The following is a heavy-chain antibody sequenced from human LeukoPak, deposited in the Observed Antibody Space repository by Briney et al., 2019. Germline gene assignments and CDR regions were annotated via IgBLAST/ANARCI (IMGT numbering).Heavy chain of an antibody. Sequence: GGSLRLSCAASGFTFSSYCMDWVRQAPGKGLEWVSYISSSGSTIYYADSVKGRFTISRDNAKNSLYLQMNSLRAEDTAVYYCARDVVLLWFGESPGAFDIWGQGTMVTVSS. CDR2: ISSSGSTI. D-gene: IGHD3-10*01. V-gene: IGHV3-48*04. CDR3: ARDVVLLWFGESPGAFDI. CDR1: GFTFSSYC. J-gene: IGHJ3*02.